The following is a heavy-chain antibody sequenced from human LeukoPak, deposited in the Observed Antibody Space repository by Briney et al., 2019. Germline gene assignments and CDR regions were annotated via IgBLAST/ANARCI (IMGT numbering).Heavy chain of an antibody. CDR2: INHSGST. J-gene: IGHJ4*02. Sequence: SETLSLTCAVYGGSFSGYYWSWIRQPPGKGLEWIGEINHSGSTNYNPSLKSRVTISVDTSKNQFSLKLSSVTAADTAVYYCARRIKVGALDYWGQGTLVTVSS. CDR3: ARRIKVGALDY. V-gene: IGHV4-34*01. CDR1: GGSFSGYY. D-gene: IGHD1-26*01.